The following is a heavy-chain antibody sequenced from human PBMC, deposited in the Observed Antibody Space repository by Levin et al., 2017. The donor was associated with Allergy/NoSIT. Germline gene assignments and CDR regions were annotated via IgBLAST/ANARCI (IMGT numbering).Heavy chain of an antibody. J-gene: IGHJ4*02. CDR2: IYSGGRT. V-gene: IGHV3-53*01. Sequence: GGSLRLSCAASGFTVSRNDMSWVRQAPGKGLEWVSVIYSGGRTYYADSVKGRFTISRDNSKNTLYLQMNSLRAEDTAVYYCARGGHYGDYIDYWGQGTLVTVSS. D-gene: IGHD4-17*01. CDR3: ARGGHYGDYIDY. CDR1: GFTVSRND.